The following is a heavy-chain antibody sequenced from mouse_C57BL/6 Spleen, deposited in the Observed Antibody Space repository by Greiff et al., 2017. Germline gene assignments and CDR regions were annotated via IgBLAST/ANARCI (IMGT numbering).Heavy chain of an antibody. Sequence: VQLQQSGAELVRPGASVTLSCKASGYTFTDYEMHWVKQTPVHGLEWIGAIDPETGGTAYNQKFKGKAILTADKSSSTAYMELRSLTSEDSAVYYCTRSASRKAMDYWGQGTSVTVSS. J-gene: IGHJ4*01. CDR3: TRSASRKAMDY. CDR2: IDPETGGT. V-gene: IGHV1-15*01. CDR1: GYTFTDYE.